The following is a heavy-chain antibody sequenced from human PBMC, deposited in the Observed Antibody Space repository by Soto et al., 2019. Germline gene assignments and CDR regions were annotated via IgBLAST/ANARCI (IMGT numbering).Heavy chain of an antibody. CDR1: GFTFSSYA. CDR2: ISYDGSNK. CDR3: ARDAAYRRSIAARPLDY. D-gene: IGHD6-6*01. J-gene: IGHJ4*02. Sequence: HPGGSLRLSCAASGFTFSSYAMHWVRQAPGKGLEWVAVISYDGSNKYYADSVKGRFTISRDNSKNTLYLQMNSLRAEDTAVYYCARDAAYRRSIAARPLDYWGQGTLVTVSS. V-gene: IGHV3-30-3*01.